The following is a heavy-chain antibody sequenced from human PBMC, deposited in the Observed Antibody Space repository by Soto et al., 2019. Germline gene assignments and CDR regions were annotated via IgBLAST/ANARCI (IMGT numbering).Heavy chain of an antibody. J-gene: IGHJ6*02. D-gene: IGHD6-19*01. CDR2: IFSNDEK. CDR3: ARRYSSGWYYYGMDV. CDR1: GFSLSNARVG. V-gene: IGHV2-26*01. Sequence: QVTLKESDPVLMKPTETLTLTCTVSGFSLSNARVGVSWIRQPPGKALEWLAHIFSNDEKSYNTSLKSRLTISKDTSKSQVVLTMTNMDPVDTATYYCARRYSSGWYYYGMDVWGQGTTVTVSS.